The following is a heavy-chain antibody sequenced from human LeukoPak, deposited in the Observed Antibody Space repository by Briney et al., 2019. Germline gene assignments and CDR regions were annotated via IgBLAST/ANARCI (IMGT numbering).Heavy chain of an antibody. CDR1: GDSVSSINGA. V-gene: IGHV6-1*01. CDR3: ARDLGNSGWYTFDY. CDR2: TYYGPKWYN. D-gene: IGHD6-19*01. Sequence: SQTLSLTCAISGDSVSSINGAWNWIRQSPSRGLEWLGRTYYGPKWYNDYVESMKGRITISPDTSKNQFSLHLNSVTPEDTAVYYCARDLGNSGWYTFDYWGQGTLVTVSS. J-gene: IGHJ4*02.